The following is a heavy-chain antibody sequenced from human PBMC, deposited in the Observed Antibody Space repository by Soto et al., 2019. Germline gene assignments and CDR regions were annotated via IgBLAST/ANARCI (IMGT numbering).Heavy chain of an antibody. CDR1: GFTFSSYA. V-gene: IGHV3-30-3*01. D-gene: IGHD1-26*01. CDR3: ARVHADSIVSDSYGMDV. CDR2: ISYDGSNK. J-gene: IGHJ6*02. Sequence: PGGSLRLSCAASGFTFSSYAMHWVRQAPGKGLEWVAVISYDGSNKYYADSVKGRFTITRDNSKNTLYLQMNSLRAEDTAVYYCARVHADSIVSDSYGMDVWGQGTTVTVSS.